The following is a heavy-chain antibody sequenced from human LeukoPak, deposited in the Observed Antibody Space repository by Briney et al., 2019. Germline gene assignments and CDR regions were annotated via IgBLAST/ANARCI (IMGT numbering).Heavy chain of an antibody. D-gene: IGHD3-3*01. J-gene: IGHJ4*02. CDR2: INPNSGGT. V-gene: IGHV1-2*02. Sequence: PVASVKVSCKASGYTFTGYYMHWVRQAPGQGLEWMGWINPNSGGTNYAQTFQGRVTMTRDTSISTAYMELSRLRSDDTAVYYCARAGVYYDFWSGYPPDYWGQGTLVTVSS. CDR3: ARAGVYYDFWSGYPPDY. CDR1: GYTFTGYY.